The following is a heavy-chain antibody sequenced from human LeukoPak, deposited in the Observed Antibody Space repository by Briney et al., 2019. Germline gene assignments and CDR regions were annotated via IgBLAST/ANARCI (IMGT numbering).Heavy chain of an antibody. Sequence: PGGSLRLSCAASGFTFSSYSMNWVRQAPGKGLEWVSYISSSSSTIYYADSVKGRFSISRDNSKNTLYLQMNSLRAGDTAVYYCAKRRYCDDINCRDFDCWGQGTLVTVSS. J-gene: IGHJ4*02. V-gene: IGHV3-48*01. CDR1: GFTFSSYS. CDR2: ISSSSSTI. D-gene: IGHD2-15*01. CDR3: AKRRYCDDINCRDFDC.